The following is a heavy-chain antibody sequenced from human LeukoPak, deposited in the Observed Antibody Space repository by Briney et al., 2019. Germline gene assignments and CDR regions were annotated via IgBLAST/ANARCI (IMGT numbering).Heavy chain of an antibody. CDR2: IYTSGST. J-gene: IGHJ6*03. CDR1: GGSISSYY. D-gene: IGHD6-13*01. Sequence: SETLSLTCTVSGGSISSYYWSWIRQPAGKGLEWIGRIYTSGSTNYNPSLKSRVTMSVDTSKNQFSLKLSSVTAADTAVYYCARTHREYSSSWEYYYYSYYMDVWGKGTTVTVSS. V-gene: IGHV4-4*07. CDR3: ARTHREYSSSWEYYYYSYYMDV.